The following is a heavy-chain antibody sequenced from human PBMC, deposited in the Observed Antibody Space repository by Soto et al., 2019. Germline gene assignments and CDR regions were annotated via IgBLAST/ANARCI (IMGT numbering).Heavy chain of an antibody. V-gene: IGHV3-74*01. D-gene: IGHD3-3*01. CDR2: INEDESNT. Sequence: EVQLVESGGGLVQPGGSLRLSCATSGFTFSNYWMHWVRQAPGKGPVWVSRINEDESNTNYADSVKGRFTISRDNAKNTLNLQMNSLRAEDTAVYYCARGLFLDYWGHGTRVTVSS. CDR1: GFTFSNYW. J-gene: IGHJ4*01. CDR3: ARGLFLDY.